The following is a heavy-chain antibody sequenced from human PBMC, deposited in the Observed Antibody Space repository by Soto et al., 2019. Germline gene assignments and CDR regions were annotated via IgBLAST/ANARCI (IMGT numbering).Heavy chain of an antibody. CDR2: ISGGRSGT. CDR1: GFTFSTYA. Sequence: EVQLLESGGGLVQPGGSLRLSCAASGFTFSTYAMSWVRQAPGKGLEWVSAISGGRSGTYYADSVRGRFTLSRDDSTNTLYLQMNSLRAEDTAIYYCAKGSLGYCSGDICYFFDFWGQGTLVTVSS. J-gene: IGHJ4*02. V-gene: IGHV3-23*01. D-gene: IGHD2-15*01. CDR3: AKGSLGYCSGDICYFFDF.